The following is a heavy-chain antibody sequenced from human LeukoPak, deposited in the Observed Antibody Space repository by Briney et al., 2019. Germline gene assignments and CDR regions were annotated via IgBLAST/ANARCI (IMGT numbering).Heavy chain of an antibody. CDR1: GFTFSTYW. CDR3: ARDKSYGDSEDY. Sequence: GGSLRLSCAASGFTFSTYWMSWVRQAPGKGLEWVANINQDGSEKYYVDSVKGRFAVSRDNAMNSLYLQMNSLRAEDTAVYYCARDKSYGDSEDYWGQGTLVTVSS. J-gene: IGHJ4*02. V-gene: IGHV3-7*05. CDR2: INQDGSEK. D-gene: IGHD4-17*01.